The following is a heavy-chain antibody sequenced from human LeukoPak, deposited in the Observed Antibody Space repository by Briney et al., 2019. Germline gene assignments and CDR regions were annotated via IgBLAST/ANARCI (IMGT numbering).Heavy chain of an antibody. J-gene: IGHJ5*02. V-gene: IGHV3-33*01. CDR3: ARDSYQDYYGRFDP. CDR2: IWDDGNNK. CDR1: GFSFSNHG. Sequence: GGSLRLSCAASGFSFSNHGMHWVRQAPGKRLEWVAVIWDDGNNKRYANSVNGRFTISRDNSENTLYLQMNGLTAEDTAMYYCARDSYQDYYGRFDPWGQETLVIVPS. D-gene: IGHD3-10*01.